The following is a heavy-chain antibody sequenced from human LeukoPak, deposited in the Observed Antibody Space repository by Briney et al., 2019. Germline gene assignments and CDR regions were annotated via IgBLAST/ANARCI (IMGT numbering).Heavy chain of an antibody. CDR1: GFTFDDYA. D-gene: IGHD6-25*01. Sequence: HSGGSLRLSCIASGFTFDDYAMHWVRQAPGKGLEWISGINWSSSNIGYADSVKGRFTISRDNAKNSLYLQMNILRPEDTALYYCVKDPRSSGLRGTFDIWGQGTMVTVSS. CDR2: INWSSSNI. J-gene: IGHJ3*02. V-gene: IGHV3-9*01. CDR3: VKDPRSSGLRGTFDI.